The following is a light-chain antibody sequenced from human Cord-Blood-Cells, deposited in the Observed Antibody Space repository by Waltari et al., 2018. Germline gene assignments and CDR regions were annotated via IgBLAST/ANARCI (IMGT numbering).Light chain of an antibody. CDR3: SSYTSSSTVV. CDR1: SSDVGGYNY. CDR2: DVS. J-gene: IGLJ2*01. Sequence: QSALTQPASVSGSPGQSITISCTGTSSDVGGYNYVSWYHRHPGKAPKLRVYDVSNRPSGVSNLFSGSKSGNTASLTISGLQAEDEADYYCSSYTSSSTVVFGGGTKLTVL. V-gene: IGLV2-14*01.